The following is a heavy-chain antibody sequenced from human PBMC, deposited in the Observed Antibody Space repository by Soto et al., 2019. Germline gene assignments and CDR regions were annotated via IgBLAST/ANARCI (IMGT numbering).Heavy chain of an antibody. D-gene: IGHD6-13*01. CDR1: GFTFSSYS. CDR3: ARHPERIAQIGWFDP. CDR2: ISSSSSTI. J-gene: IGHJ5*02. Sequence: GGSLRLSCTASGFTFSSYSMNWVRQAPGKGLEWVSYISSSSSTIYYADSVKGRFTISRDNAKNSLYLQMNSLRAEDTAVYYCARHPERIAQIGWFDPWGQGTLVTVSS. V-gene: IGHV3-48*01.